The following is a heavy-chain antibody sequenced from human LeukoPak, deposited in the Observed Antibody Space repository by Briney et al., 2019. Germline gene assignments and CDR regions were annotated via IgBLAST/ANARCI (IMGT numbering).Heavy chain of an antibody. CDR1: GGSFSGFY. CDR3: ARVRVRVVWFRAPDAFDI. V-gene: IGHV4-34*01. Sequence: SETLSLTCAVYGGSFSGFYWSWLRQPPGKGLVWFGEINHSGSTNYNPSLESRVTISVDTFKNQFSLTLSSVSAAGTAVYYCARVRVRVVWFRAPDAFDIWGQGTMVTVSS. D-gene: IGHD3-10*01. J-gene: IGHJ3*02. CDR2: INHSGST.